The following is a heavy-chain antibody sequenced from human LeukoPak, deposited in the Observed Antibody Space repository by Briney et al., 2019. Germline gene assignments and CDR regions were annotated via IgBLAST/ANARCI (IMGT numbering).Heavy chain of an antibody. V-gene: IGHV4-61*01. J-gene: IGHJ4*02. Sequence: SETLSLTCPVSGGSVSSGSHYWSWIRQPPGKGLEWIGHVYYSGSTSYNPSLKGRVTISVDTSKNQFSLKLSSVTAADTAVYYCARADRRGYSYGYFDYWGQGTLVTVSP. CDR3: ARADRRGYSYGYFDY. CDR1: GGSVSSGSHY. D-gene: IGHD5-18*01. CDR2: VYYSGST.